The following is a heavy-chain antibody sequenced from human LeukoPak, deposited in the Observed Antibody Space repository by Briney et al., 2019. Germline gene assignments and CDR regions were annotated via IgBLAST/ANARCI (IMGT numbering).Heavy chain of an antibody. D-gene: IGHD5-12*01. CDR1: GFTFSSYA. CDR2: ISGSGGST. J-gene: IGHJ1*01. CDR3: ARGYSGYSYFQH. Sequence: GGSLRLSCAASGFTFSSYAMSWVRQAPGEGLEWVSAISGSGGSTYYADSVKGRFTISRDNAKNSLYLQMNSLRAEDTAVYYCARGYSGYSYFQHWGQGTLVTVSS. V-gene: IGHV3-23*01.